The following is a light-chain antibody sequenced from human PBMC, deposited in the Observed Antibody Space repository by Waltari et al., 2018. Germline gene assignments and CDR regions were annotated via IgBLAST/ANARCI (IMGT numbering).Light chain of an antibody. CDR1: HRINIW. CDR3: QQFDTDVT. Sequence: IQVIQSPSTLSASVGATVTISCRVSHRINIWLAWYQQKPGKAPKRLIKKASTLEDGVPSRFSGSGAGTEFTLTIKSLQPDDFGTYFCQQFDTDVTFGQGTKVEI. CDR2: KAS. J-gene: IGKJ2*01. V-gene: IGKV1-5*01.